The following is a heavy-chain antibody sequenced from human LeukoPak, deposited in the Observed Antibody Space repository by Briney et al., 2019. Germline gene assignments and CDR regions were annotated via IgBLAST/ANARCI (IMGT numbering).Heavy chain of an antibody. D-gene: IGHD3-22*01. CDR1: GFTFSSYA. CDR2: ISYDGSNK. V-gene: IGHV3-30-3*01. CDR3: ARDSYDSFIGYYYYYGMDV. Sequence: GGSLRLSCAASGFTFSSYAMHWVRQAPGKGLEWVAVISYDGSNKYYADSVKGRFTISRDNSKNTLYLQMNSLRAEDTAVYYCARDSYDSFIGYYYYYGMDVWGQGTTVTVSS. J-gene: IGHJ6*02.